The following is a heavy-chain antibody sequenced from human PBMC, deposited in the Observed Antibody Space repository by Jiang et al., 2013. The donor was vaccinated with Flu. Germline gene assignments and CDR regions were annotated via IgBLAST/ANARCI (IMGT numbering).Heavy chain of an antibody. Sequence: KPGGLSDGLLQDFWLHLYQLWYQLGATGPWTRPRVDGMDQPYTGNTNEAQKLQGRVTMTTDTSTNTAYMEMRSLRVDDTAVYYCAGGSPADYGMDVWGQGTTVTVSS. CDR2: QPYTGNT. CDR3: AGGSPADYGMDV. J-gene: IGHJ6*02. V-gene: IGHV1-18*01. CDR1: LHLYQLW. D-gene: IGHD3-10*01.